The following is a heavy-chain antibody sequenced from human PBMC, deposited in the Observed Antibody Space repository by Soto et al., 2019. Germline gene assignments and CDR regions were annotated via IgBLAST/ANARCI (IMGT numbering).Heavy chain of an antibody. D-gene: IGHD2-15*01. CDR3: AREDCSGGSCPESV. Sequence: RGGCRSWKQQPPGKGLEWIGYIYYSGSTYYNPSLKSRVTISVDTSKNQFSLKLSSVTAADTAVYYCAREDCSGGSCPESVWGQGTTVTVSS. CDR1: RGGC. CDR2: IYYSGST. V-gene: IGHV4-31*02. J-gene: IGHJ6*02.